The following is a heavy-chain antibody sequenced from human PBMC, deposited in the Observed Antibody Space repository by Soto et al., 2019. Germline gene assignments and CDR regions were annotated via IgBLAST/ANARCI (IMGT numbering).Heavy chain of an antibody. CDR2: IGPDGSSA. V-gene: IGHV3-74*03. J-gene: IGHJ6*02. CDR3: PIALSGYDHGEDYYPGVDV. D-gene: IGHD5-12*01. Sequence: EVQLVESGGGLVQPGGSLRLSCAASGYSLSTYWMHWVRQIPGQGLTWVSRIGPDGSSATYADSVKGRFTISRDNANNAVYLQMNRLRAEDTGVYYGPIALSGYDHGEDYYPGVDVWGQGTTVTVSS. CDR1: GYSLSTYW.